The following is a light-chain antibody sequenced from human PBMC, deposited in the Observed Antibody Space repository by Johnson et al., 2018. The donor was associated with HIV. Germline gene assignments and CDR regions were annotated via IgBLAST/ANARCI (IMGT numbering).Light chain of an antibody. Sequence: QAVLTQPPSVSAAPGQKVTISCSGSSSNIGSNTVNWYQQLPGTAPKLLIYRNKQRPSGVPDRFSGSKSGTSASLAISGLQAEDAADYYCAAWDDSLNGHVFGTGTKVTVL. CDR2: RNK. CDR3: AAWDDSLNGHV. J-gene: IGLJ1*01. CDR1: SSNIGSNT. V-gene: IGLV1-44*01.